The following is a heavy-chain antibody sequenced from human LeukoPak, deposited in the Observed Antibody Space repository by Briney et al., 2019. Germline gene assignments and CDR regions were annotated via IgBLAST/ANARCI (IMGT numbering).Heavy chain of an antibody. CDR2: LTSTGGTT. J-gene: IGHJ4*02. Sequence: PGGSLRLSCAASGFTFNGYAMTWVRQTPRKGLEWVSSLTSTGGTTYYSDSVKGRFTISRDNSKNTLFLQMNNLRAEDTAIYYCAKDLRLNGRGFFFDGWGQGTLVTVSS. CDR3: AKDLRLNGRGFFFDG. D-gene: IGHD3-10*02. V-gene: IGHV3-23*01. CDR1: GFTFNGYA.